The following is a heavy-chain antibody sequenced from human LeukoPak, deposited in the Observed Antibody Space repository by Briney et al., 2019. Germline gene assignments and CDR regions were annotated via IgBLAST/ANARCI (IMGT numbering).Heavy chain of an antibody. Sequence: SETLSLTRTVSGGSISSYYWSWIRQPPGKGLEWIGYIYYSGSTNYNPSLKSRVTISVDTSKNQFSLKLSSVTAADTAVYYCARGKDDSYFDYWGQGTLVTVSP. CDR2: IYYSGST. J-gene: IGHJ4*02. CDR1: GGSISSYY. CDR3: ARGKDDSYFDY. D-gene: IGHD3-3*01. V-gene: IGHV4-59*01.